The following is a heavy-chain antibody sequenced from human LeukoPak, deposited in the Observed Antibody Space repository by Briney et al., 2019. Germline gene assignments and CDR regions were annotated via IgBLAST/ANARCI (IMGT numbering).Heavy chain of an antibody. CDR2: IYAGGRS. D-gene: IGHD6-19*01. V-gene: IGHV4-61*02. Sequence: SSQTLSLTCTVSNVSISSGSHYWNWIRQPAGKGLEWIGRIYAGGRSNYNPSLRSRVTISVDTSKNQFSLRLSSVTATDTGVYYCASDHSGWLGLGYWGQGTLVTVSS. CDR3: ASDHSGWLGLGY. J-gene: IGHJ4*02. CDR1: NVSISSGSHY.